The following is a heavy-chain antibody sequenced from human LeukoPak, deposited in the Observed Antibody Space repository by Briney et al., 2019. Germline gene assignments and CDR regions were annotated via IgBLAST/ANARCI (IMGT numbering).Heavy chain of an antibody. CDR2: IYSCGST. J-gene: IGHJ4*02. CDR3: ARERRWTPCSGGPYYFDY. CDR1: GFTVSSNY. D-gene: IGHD2-15*01. Sequence: ARGSLRLSCAASGFTVSSNYMSWVRQAPGKVLEWVSVIYSCGSTYYADSVKGRFTISRDNSKNTLYLQMNSLRAEDTAVYYCARERRWTPCSGGPYYFDYWGQGTLVTVSS. V-gene: IGHV3-66*01.